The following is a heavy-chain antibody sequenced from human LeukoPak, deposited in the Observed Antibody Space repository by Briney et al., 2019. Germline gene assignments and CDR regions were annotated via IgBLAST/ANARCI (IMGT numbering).Heavy chain of an antibody. CDR3: ARGGDSSGRPFDY. CDR1: GYTFTSYA. J-gene: IGHJ4*02. CDR2: INAGNGNT. Sequence: ASVKVSCKASGYTFTSYAMHWVRQAPGQRLEWMGWINAGNGNTKYSQEFQGRVTITRDTSASTAYMELSSLRSEDMAVYYCARGGDSSGRPFDYWGQGTLVTVSS. V-gene: IGHV1-3*03. D-gene: IGHD6-19*01.